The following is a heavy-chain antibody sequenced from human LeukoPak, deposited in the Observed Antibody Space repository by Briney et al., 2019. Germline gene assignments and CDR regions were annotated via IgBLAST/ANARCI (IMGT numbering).Heavy chain of an antibody. CDR1: GGSFSGYY. D-gene: IGHD3-22*01. CDR2: INHSGST. CDR3: ARVYDSSGVDY. J-gene: IGHJ4*02. Sequence: SETLSLTCAVYGGSFSGYYWSWIRQPPGKGLEWIGEINHSGSTNYNPSLKSRVTISVDTSKNQFSLKLSSVTAADTAVYYCARVYDSSGVDYWGQRTLVTVSS. V-gene: IGHV4-34*01.